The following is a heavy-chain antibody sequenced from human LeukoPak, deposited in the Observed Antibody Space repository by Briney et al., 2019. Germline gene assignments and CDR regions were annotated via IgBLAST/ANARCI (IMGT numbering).Heavy chain of an antibody. Sequence: ASVKVSCKASGYTFTSYGISWVRQAPGQGLEWMGWISAYNGNTDYAQKLQGRVTMTTDTSTSTAYMELRSLRSDDTAVYYCARVLGYCSGGSCYFDYWGQGTLVTVSS. D-gene: IGHD2-15*01. J-gene: IGHJ4*02. CDR2: ISAYNGNT. CDR1: GYTFTSYG. V-gene: IGHV1-18*01. CDR3: ARVLGYCSGGSCYFDY.